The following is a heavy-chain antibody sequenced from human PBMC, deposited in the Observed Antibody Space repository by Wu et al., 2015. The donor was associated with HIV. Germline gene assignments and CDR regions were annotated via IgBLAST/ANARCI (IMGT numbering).Heavy chain of an antibody. V-gene: IGHV1-46*03. D-gene: IGHD1-26*01. CDR3: ATRIGGTMEAFNM. CDR1: EYIFSKNY. Sequence: QVQLVQSGTEVKKAGASVKISCKASEYIFSKNYVHWVRQAPGQSLEWMGVINPSDFKVSYPQKFQGRVTMTKDTSTSTIYMELKSLSHDDTALYYCATRIGGTMEAFNMWGQGTLVTVSS. J-gene: IGHJ3*02. CDR2: INPSDFKV.